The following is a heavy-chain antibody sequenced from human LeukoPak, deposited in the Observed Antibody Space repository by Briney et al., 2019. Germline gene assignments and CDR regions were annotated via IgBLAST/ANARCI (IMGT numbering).Heavy chain of an antibody. V-gene: IGHV3-9*01. CDR2: ISWNSGSI. Sequence: GGSLRLSCAAPGFTFDDYAMHWVRQAPGKGLEWVSGISWNSGSIGYADSVKGRFTISRDNAKNSLYLQMNSLRAEDTALYYCAKDYDTMGYYFGYWGQGTLVTVSS. D-gene: IGHD3-22*01. CDR3: AKDYDTMGYYFGY. CDR1: GFTFDDYA. J-gene: IGHJ4*02.